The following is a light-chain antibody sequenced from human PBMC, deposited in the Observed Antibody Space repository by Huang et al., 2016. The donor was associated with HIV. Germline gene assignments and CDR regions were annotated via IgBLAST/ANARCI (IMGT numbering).Light chain of an antibody. Sequence: EIVMTQSPAILSVSPGERATLFCRASQSVSTNLAWYQHKPGQTPRLLIHGASTRATGIPARFSGNESGTEFTLTISTLQSEDFALYYCQQYNSWPPSTFGQGTKLEIK. CDR3: QQYNSWPPST. CDR2: GAS. J-gene: IGKJ2*02. V-gene: IGKV3-15*01. CDR1: QSVSTN.